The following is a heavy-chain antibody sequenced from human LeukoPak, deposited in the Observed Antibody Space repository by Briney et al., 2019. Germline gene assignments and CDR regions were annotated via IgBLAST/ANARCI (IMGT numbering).Heavy chain of an antibody. CDR2: MYHGGST. CDR1: GYSISSSNS. J-gene: IGHJ4*02. V-gene: IGHV4-38-2*02. Sequence: SETLSLTCTVSGYSISSSNSWGWIRQPPGKGLEWIGSMYHGGSTYYNPSLKSRVTISVDTSKNQFSLKLRSVTAADTAVYYCARGKSRGSHIDYWGQGTLVTVSS. D-gene: IGHD1-26*01. CDR3: ARGKSRGSHIDY.